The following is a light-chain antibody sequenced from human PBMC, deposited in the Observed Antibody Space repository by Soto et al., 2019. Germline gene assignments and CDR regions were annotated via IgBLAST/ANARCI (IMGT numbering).Light chain of an antibody. Sequence: EMVMTRSPPTRSFSPGKAATVSGRASQSIGRNLVWHQHKPGQAPRLLIYAASTRATGIPARFSDSGSGTEFTLTISSLQSEDFAVYYCQQYNNWPLTFGGGTKVDIK. CDR3: QQYNNWPLT. CDR2: AAS. V-gene: IGKV3-15*01. CDR1: QSIGRN. J-gene: IGKJ4*01.